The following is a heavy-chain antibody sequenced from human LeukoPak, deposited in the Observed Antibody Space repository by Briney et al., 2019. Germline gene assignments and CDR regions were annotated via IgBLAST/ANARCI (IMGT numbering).Heavy chain of an antibody. Sequence: SETLSLTCTVSGGSISSSSYYWGWIRQPPGKGLEWIGSIYYSGSTYYNPSLKSRVTISVDTSKNQFSLKLSSVTAADTAVYYCARHPRYCRSTRCYGYFDSWGQGTPVTASS. D-gene: IGHD2-2*01. V-gene: IGHV4-39*01. CDR1: GGSISSSSYY. CDR2: IYYSGST. CDR3: ARHPRYCRSTRCYGYFDS. J-gene: IGHJ4*01.